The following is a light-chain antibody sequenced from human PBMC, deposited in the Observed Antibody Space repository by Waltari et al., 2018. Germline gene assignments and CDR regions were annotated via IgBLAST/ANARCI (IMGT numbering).Light chain of an antibody. V-gene: IGLV2-14*01. CDR2: EVS. J-gene: IGLJ1*01. Sequence: QSALTQPASVSGSPGPSIPLSCPGTDSDVGAYDFASWYQQHPGKAPHLIIYEVSNRPSGISNRFSASTSGNTASLTISGLQAEDEADYYCSSYTTSSAPGVFGTGTRVTVL. CDR1: DSDVGAYDF. CDR3: SSYTTSSAPGV.